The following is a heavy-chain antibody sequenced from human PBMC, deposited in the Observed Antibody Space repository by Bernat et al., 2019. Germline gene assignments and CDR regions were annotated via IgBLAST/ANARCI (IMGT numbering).Heavy chain of an antibody. D-gene: IGHD3-3*01. CDR1: GGSISSSDYY. CDR3: ARATGVNWFDP. V-gene: IGHV4-39*01. J-gene: IGHJ5*02. CDR2: VNYSGST. Sequence: QLQLQESGPGLVKPSETLSLTCTVSGGSISSSDYYWGWIRQPPGKGLEWIGSVNYSGSTYYNPSLKSRVTISVDTSKKQFSLKLSSVTAADTAVYYCARATGVNWFDPWGQGTLVTVSS.